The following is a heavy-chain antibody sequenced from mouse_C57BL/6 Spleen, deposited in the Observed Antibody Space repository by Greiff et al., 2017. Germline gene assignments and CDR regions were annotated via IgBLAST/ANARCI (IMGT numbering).Heavy chain of an antibody. V-gene: IGHV5-17*01. J-gene: IGHJ2*01. D-gene: IGHD1-1*01. Sequence: EVMLVESGGGLVKPGGSLKLSCAASGFTFSDYGMHWVRQAPEKGLEWVSYISSGSSTIYYADTVKGRFTISRDNAKNTLFLQMTSLRSEDTAMYYCAITTVVVFDYWGQGTTLTVSS. CDR1: GFTFSDYG. CDR3: AITTVVVFDY. CDR2: ISSGSSTI.